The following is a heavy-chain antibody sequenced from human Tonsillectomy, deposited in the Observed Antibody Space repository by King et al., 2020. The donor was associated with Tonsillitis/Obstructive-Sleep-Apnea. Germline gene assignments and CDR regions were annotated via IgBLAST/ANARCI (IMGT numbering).Heavy chain of an antibody. CDR1: AFTFNNYA. Sequence: QLVQSGGGVVQPGRSLRVSCVVSAFTFNNYAMHWVRQAPGKGLERVAVISYDGSNKFYADSVKGRFTISRDNSKNTLYLQMNSLRAEDTAVYYCARSNTTSARGGYIYDSYGMDVWGRGTTVTVSS. V-gene: IGHV3-30*04. CDR3: ARSNTTSARGGYIYDSYGMDV. J-gene: IGHJ6*02. CDR2: ISYDGSNK. D-gene: IGHD6-13*01.